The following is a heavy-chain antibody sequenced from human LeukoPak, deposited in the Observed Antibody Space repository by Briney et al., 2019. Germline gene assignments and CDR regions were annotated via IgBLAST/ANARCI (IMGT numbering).Heavy chain of an antibody. D-gene: IGHD5-24*01. Sequence: PGGSLRLSCAASGFTCSSYSMNWVRQAPGKGLEWVSSISSSSSYIYYADSVKGRFTISRDNAKNSLYLQMNSLRAEDTAVYYCARVRDGYSYYFDYWGQGTLVTVSS. V-gene: IGHV3-21*01. CDR3: ARVRDGYSYYFDY. CDR2: ISSSSSYI. J-gene: IGHJ4*02. CDR1: GFTCSSYS.